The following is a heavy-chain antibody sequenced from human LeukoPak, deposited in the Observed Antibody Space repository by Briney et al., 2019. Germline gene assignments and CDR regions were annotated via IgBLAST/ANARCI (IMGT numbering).Heavy chain of an antibody. CDR2: INHSGST. J-gene: IGHJ5*02. Sequence: PSETLSLTCAVYGESFSDYYWSWIRQPPGKGLEWIGEINHSGSTNYNPSLTSRVTISVDTSKNQFFLKLNSVTAADTAVYYCARPYTASGYNWSDPGGQGTLSPSPQ. CDR1: GESFSDYY. D-gene: IGHD3-16*01. V-gene: IGHV4-34*01. CDR3: ARPYTASGYNWSDP.